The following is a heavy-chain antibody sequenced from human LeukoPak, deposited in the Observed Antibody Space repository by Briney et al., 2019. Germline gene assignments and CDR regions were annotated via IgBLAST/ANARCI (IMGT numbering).Heavy chain of an antibody. V-gene: IGHV3-48*03. CDR2: VSGGGETR. CDR3: ARGGELLPYYYYGMDV. Sequence: GGSLRLSCAASGFTFSTFEMNCVRQAPGKGLEWLSYVSGGGETRYYADSVKGRFTISRDNGKNSLYLQMNSLRAEDTAVYYCARGGELLPYYYYGMDVWGQGTTVTVSS. CDR1: GFTFSTFE. D-gene: IGHD1-7*01. J-gene: IGHJ6*02.